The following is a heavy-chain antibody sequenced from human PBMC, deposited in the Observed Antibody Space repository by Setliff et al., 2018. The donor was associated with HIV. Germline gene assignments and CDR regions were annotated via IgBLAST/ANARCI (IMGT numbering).Heavy chain of an antibody. CDR1: GFTFSPYN. D-gene: IGHD5-12*01. V-gene: IGHV3-30-3*02. Sequence: SCEASGFTFSPYNMHWVRQAPGKGLEWVAVISYDGRDNYADSVKGRFSISRDNSENKLYLQMNSLTTEDTAVYFCVRDSGYSYGDCFDYWGQGTPVTVSS. CDR2: ISYDGRD. CDR3: VRDSGYSYGDCFDY. J-gene: IGHJ4*02.